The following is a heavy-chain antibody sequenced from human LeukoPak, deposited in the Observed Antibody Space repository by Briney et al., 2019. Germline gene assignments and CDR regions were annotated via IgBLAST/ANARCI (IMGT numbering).Heavy chain of an antibody. J-gene: IGHJ5*02. D-gene: IGHD3-10*01. CDR3: ARWGKGLWFVLRWREFDP. Sequence: SETLSLTCAVYGGSFSGYYWSWIRQPPGKGLEWIGEINHSGSTNYNLSLKSRVTISVDTSKNQFSLKLSSVTAADTAVYYCARWGKGLWFVLRWREFDPWGQGTLVTVSS. CDR2: INHSGST. CDR1: GGSFSGYY. V-gene: IGHV4-34*01.